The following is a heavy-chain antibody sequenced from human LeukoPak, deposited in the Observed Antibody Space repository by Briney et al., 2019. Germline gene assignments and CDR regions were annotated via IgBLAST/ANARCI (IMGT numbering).Heavy chain of an antibody. CDR3: ARDQSDYGDYEGLDY. CDR1: GFTFSSYS. CDR2: IKQDGSEK. D-gene: IGHD4-17*01. V-gene: IGHV3-7*01. Sequence: GGSLRLSCAASGFTFSSYSMNWVRQAPGKGLEWVANIKQDGSEKYYVDSVKGRFTISRDNAKNSLYLQMNSLRAEDTAVYYCARDQSDYGDYEGLDYWGQGTLVTVSS. J-gene: IGHJ4*02.